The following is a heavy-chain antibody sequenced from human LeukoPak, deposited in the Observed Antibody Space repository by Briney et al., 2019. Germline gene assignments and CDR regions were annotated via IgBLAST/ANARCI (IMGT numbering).Heavy chain of an antibody. Sequence: SGTLSLTCTVSGGSISSSGYYWGWIRQPPGKGLEWIGSIYYSGSTYYNPSLKSRVTISVDTSKNQFSLKLSSVTAADTAVYYCACAVSGYSSSWYVVYWGQGTLVTVSS. CDR1: GGSISSSGYY. CDR2: IYYSGST. D-gene: IGHD6-13*01. V-gene: IGHV4-39*07. CDR3: ACAVSGYSSSWYVVY. J-gene: IGHJ4*02.